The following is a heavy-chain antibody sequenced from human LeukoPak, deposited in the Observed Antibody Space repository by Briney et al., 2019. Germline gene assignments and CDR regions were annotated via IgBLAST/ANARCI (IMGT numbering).Heavy chain of an antibody. CDR3: ATGSGYSSGWYPETIDY. CDR1: GYTLTELS. V-gene: IGHV1-24*01. Sequence: ASVKVSCKVSGYTLTELSMHWVRQAPGKGLEWMGGFDPEDGETIYAQKFQGRVTMTEDTSTDTAYMELSSLRSEGTAVYYCATGSGYSSGWYPETIDYWGQGTLVTVSS. J-gene: IGHJ4*02. CDR2: FDPEDGET. D-gene: IGHD6-19*01.